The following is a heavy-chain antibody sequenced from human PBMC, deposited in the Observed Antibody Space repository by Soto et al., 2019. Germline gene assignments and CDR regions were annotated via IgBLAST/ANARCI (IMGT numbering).Heavy chain of an antibody. V-gene: IGHV1-18*01. Sequence: QVQLVQSGDEVRKPGSSVKVSCKASGYIFVNYGIAWVRQAPGQGLEWMGWISPYSGNTHYASKVQGRLTMTTDTSTSTAYRARGSLTSGDTAVYYCAMLDNYVTPPPQDVWGQGTTVTVSS. J-gene: IGHJ6*02. CDR2: ISPYSGNT. CDR3: AMLDNYVTPPPQDV. D-gene: IGHD3-16*01. CDR1: GYIFVNYG.